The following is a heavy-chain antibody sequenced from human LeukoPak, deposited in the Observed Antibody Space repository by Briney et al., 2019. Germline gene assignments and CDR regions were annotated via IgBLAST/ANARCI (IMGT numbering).Heavy chain of an antibody. J-gene: IGHJ4*02. CDR1: GFTFDDYA. Sequence: GGSLRLSYAASGFTFDDYAMHWVRQAPGKGLEWVSLISGDGGSTYYADSVKGRFTISTDNNKNSQYLLMNSLRTEDTALYHCAKDRGWYDYWGQGTLVTVSS. D-gene: IGHD6-19*01. CDR3: AKDRGWYDY. CDR2: ISGDGGST. V-gene: IGHV3-43*02.